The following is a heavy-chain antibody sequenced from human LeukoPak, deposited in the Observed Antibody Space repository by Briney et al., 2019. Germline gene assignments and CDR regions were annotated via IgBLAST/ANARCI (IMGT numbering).Heavy chain of an antibody. J-gene: IGHJ5*02. V-gene: IGHV3-33*01. CDR2: IWYDGSNK. D-gene: IGHD2-2*02. Sequence: RGSLRLSCAASGFTFSSYGMHWVRQAPGKGLEWVAVIWYDGSNKYYADSVKGRFTISRDNSKNTLYLQMNSLRAEDTAVYYCARGRYCSSTSCYTHWFDPWGQGTLVTVSS. CDR3: ARGRYCSSTSCYTHWFDP. CDR1: GFTFSSYG.